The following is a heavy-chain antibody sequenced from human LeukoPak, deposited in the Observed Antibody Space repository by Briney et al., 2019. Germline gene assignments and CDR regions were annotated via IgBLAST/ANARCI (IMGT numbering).Heavy chain of an antibody. Sequence: PGRSLRLSCAASGFTFSSYSMNWVRQAPGKGLEWVSYISSSSSTIYYADSVKGRFTISRDNAKNSLYLQMNSLRDEDTAVYYCARDLARFGELSYPDYWGQGTLVTVSS. CDR1: GFTFSSYS. CDR3: ARDLARFGELSYPDY. D-gene: IGHD3-10*01. CDR2: ISSSSSTI. J-gene: IGHJ4*02. V-gene: IGHV3-48*02.